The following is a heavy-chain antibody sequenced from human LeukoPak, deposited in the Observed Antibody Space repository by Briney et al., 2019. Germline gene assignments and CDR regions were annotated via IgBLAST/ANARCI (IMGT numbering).Heavy chain of an antibody. J-gene: IGHJ4*02. CDR3: ARATGSYYSLGY. Sequence: GGSLRLSCAASGFTFSSYWMHWVRQAPGKGLVWVSRINSDGSSTSYADSVKGRFTVSRDNAKNTLYLQMNSLRAQDTAVYYCARATGSYYSLGYWGQGTLVTVSS. D-gene: IGHD1-26*01. V-gene: IGHV3-74*01. CDR2: INSDGSST. CDR1: GFTFSSYW.